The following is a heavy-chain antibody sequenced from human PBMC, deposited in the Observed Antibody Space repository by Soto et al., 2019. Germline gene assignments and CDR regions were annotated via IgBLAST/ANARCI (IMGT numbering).Heavy chain of an antibody. V-gene: IGHV1-69*02. Sequence: QVQLVQSGAEVKKPGSSVKVSCKASGGTFSSYTISWVRQAPGQGLEWMGRIIPILGIANYAQKFQGRVTITADKSTSTAYMELSSLRSEDTAVYYCARGSIITMVRGGTVAFDYWGQGTLVTVSS. D-gene: IGHD3-10*01. CDR2: IIPILGIA. J-gene: IGHJ4*02. CDR3: ARGSIITMVRGGTVAFDY. CDR1: GGTFSSYT.